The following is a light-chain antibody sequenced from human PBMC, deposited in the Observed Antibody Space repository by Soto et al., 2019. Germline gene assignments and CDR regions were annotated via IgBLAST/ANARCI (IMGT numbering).Light chain of an antibody. V-gene: IGKV3-20*01. CDR2: AAA. J-gene: IGKJ1*01. CDR3: HQYGSSITWT. CDR1: QSVTSNY. Sequence: EVVLTQSPGTVSLSPGERATLSCRASQSVTSNYLAWYQQKPGQAPRLLIYAAATRATGISDRFSGSGYGTDFTLSISRLEAEDFAVYYCHQYGSSITWTFGQGTKVEIK.